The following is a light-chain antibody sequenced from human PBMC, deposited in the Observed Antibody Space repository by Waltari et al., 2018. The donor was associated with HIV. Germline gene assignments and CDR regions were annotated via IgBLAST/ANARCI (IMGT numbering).Light chain of an antibody. CDR2: EGS. CDR1: SSDVGSYNL. Sequence: QSALTQPASVSGSPGQSITISCTGTSSDVGSYNLVSWYQQHPGKAPKLMIDEGSKRPSGVCNRFSGSKSGNTASRTSSGLQAEDEADYYCCAYAGSSTFVVFGGGTKLTVL. V-gene: IGLV2-23*03. J-gene: IGLJ2*01. CDR3: CAYAGSSTFVV.